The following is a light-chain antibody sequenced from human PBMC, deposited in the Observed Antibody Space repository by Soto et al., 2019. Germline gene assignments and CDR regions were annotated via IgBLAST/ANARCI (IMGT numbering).Light chain of an antibody. CDR1: SSDVGGYTY. V-gene: IGLV2-14*01. J-gene: IGLJ2*01. CDR2: EDS. Sequence: QAVVTQPASVSGSPGQSITISCTGTSSDVGGYTYVSWYQQHPGKAPKVMIYEDSNRPSGVSNRFSGSKSGNTASLIISGLQAEDEADYFCSSYTSRSTILFGGGTKLTVL. CDR3: SSYTSRSTIL.